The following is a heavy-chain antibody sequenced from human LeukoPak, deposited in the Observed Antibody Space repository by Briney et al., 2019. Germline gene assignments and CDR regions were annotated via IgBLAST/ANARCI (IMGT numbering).Heavy chain of an antibody. CDR1: GGSISSGGYY. CDR3: ARAVYGSGSYYPPRPDAFDI. D-gene: IGHD3-10*01. J-gene: IGHJ3*02. CDR2: IYTSGNT. Sequence: SQTLSLTCTVSGGSISSGGYYWSWIRQPAGKGLEWIGRIYTSGNTNYNPSLKSRATISVDTSKNQFSLKLSSVTAADTAVYYCARAVYGSGSYYPPRPDAFDIWGQGTMVTVSS. V-gene: IGHV4-61*02.